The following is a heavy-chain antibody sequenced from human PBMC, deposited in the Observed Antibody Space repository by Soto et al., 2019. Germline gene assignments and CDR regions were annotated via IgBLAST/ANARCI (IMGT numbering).Heavy chain of an antibody. V-gene: IGHV3-23*01. D-gene: IGHD3-22*01. J-gene: IGHJ4*02. CDR2: ISYGGGST. CDR3: AKGESYYYDSSGYWNY. CDR1: GFTFSSYA. Sequence: EVQLLESGGGLVQPGGSLRLSCAASGFTFSSYAMNWVRQAPGKGLEWVSGISYGGGSTNYADSVKGRFTISRDNSKNTLYLQMNSLRGEHTAVYYCAKGESYYYDSSGYWNYWGQGTLVTVSS.